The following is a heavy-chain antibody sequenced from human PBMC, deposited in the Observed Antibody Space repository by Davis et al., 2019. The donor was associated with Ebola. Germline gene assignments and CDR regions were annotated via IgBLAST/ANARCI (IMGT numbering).Heavy chain of an antibody. CDR2: ISGSGGST. Sequence: PGGSLRLSCAASGFTFSSYAMSWVRQAPGKGLEWVSAISGSGGSTYYADSVKGRFTISRDNSKNSLYLQMNSLRAEDTAVYYCARGTGIRFLEWLLLDYWGQGTLVTVSS. CDR3: ARGTGIRFLEWLLLDY. J-gene: IGHJ4*02. V-gene: IGHV3-23*01. D-gene: IGHD3-3*01. CDR1: GFTFSSYA.